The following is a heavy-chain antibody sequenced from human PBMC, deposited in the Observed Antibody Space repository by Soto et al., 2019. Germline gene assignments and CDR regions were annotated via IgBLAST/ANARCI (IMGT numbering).Heavy chain of an antibody. Sequence: QITLKESGPTLVKPTQTLTLTCTFSGFSLSSTRMAVGWIRQPPGKALEWLALIYWDDDKRYSPFLKSRLTSSKDTSQNQVVRTMSNMDPVDTARYYCAHIVVAGLGYYFDYWGQGTLVTVSS. CDR1: GFSLSSTRMA. D-gene: IGHD6-19*01. CDR3: AHIVVAGLGYYFDY. CDR2: IYWDDDK. J-gene: IGHJ4*02. V-gene: IGHV2-5*02.